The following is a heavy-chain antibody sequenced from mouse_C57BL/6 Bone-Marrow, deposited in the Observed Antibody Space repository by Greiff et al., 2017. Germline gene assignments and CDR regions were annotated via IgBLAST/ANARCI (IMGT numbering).Heavy chain of an antibody. D-gene: IGHD2-2*01. CDR1: GYTFTDYN. J-gene: IGHJ3*01. CDR3: LVWLRRAWFAY. V-gene: IGHV1-22*01. CDR2: ITPNNGGT. Sequence: EVQLQQSGPELVKPGASVKMSCKASGYTFTDYNMHWVKQSHGKSLEWIGYITPNNGGTSYNQQFKGKATLTVNKSSSTANMELRSLTSEDSAVYYCLVWLRRAWFAYWGQGTLVTVSA.